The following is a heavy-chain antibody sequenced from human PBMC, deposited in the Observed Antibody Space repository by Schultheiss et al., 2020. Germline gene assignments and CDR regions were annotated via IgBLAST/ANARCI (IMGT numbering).Heavy chain of an antibody. V-gene: IGHV6-1*01. Sequence: SQALSLTCAISGDSVSSNSAAWNWIRQSPSRGLEWLGRTYYRSKWYNDYAVSVKSRITINPDTSKNQFSLRLNSVTPEDTAVYYCARDIVVVVADYYYYYGMDVWGQGTTVTVSS. J-gene: IGHJ6*02. CDR3: ARDIVVVVADYYYYYGMDV. CDR1: GDSVSSNSAA. D-gene: IGHD2-15*01. CDR2: TYYRSKWYN.